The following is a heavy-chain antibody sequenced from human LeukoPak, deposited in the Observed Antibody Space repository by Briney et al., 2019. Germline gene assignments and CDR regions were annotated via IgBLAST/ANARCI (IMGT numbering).Heavy chain of an antibody. J-gene: IGHJ4*02. CDR2: IYHSGIT. D-gene: IGHD6-6*01. V-gene: IGHV4-38-2*02. CDR3: ARMDSSSRELGRFDY. CDR1: GYSISSGYY. Sequence: PSETLSLTCSVSGYSISSGYYWGWIRQPPGKGLEWIGSIYHSGITYYNPSLKSRVTISVDTSKNQFSLKLSSVTAADTAVYYCARMDSSSRELGRFDYWGQGTLVTVSS.